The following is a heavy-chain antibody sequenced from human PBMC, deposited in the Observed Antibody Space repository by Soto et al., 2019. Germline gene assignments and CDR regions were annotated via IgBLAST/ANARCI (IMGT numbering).Heavy chain of an antibody. CDR1: GFIFSDYD. CDR3: ETYCSSTICSKAYGTDA. V-gene: IGHV3-23*01. Sequence: GGTLRLSCAASGFIFSDYDMSWVRQAPGKGLEWVSGISGTGVSTYDADSVSGRFTISRDNSKNTRYLPITSGRAEDTAVYYCETYCSSTICSKAYGTDAWGQGTTATV. J-gene: IGHJ6*02. CDR2: ISGTGVST. D-gene: IGHD2-2*01.